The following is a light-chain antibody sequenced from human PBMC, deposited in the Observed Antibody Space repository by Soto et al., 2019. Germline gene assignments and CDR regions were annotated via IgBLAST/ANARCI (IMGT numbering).Light chain of an antibody. J-gene: IGLJ1*01. CDR3: SSYSSSSTFYV. Sequence: QSVLTQPASMSGSPGQSITISCTGTSSDVGGYNYVSWYQQHPGKAPKLMIYEVSHRPSGVSDRFSGSKSGNTASLTISGLQAEDEADYFCSSYSSSSTFYVFGAGTKLTVL. V-gene: IGLV2-14*01. CDR1: SSDVGGYNY. CDR2: EVS.